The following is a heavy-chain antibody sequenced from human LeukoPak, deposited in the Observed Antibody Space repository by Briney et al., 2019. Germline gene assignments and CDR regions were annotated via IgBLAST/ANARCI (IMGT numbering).Heavy chain of an antibody. CDR2: ISWNSGSI. V-gene: IGHV3-9*01. CDR1: GFTFDDYA. J-gene: IGHJ6*02. D-gene: IGHD2-2*01. CDR3: ATNIVDYSSSSCCYADYYYGMDV. Sequence: PGRSLRLSCAASGFTFDDYAMHWVRQAPGKGLEWVSGISWNSGSIGYADSVKGRFTISRDNAKNSLYLQMNSLRAEDTALYYCATNIVDYSSSSCCYADYYYGMDVWGQGTTVTVSS.